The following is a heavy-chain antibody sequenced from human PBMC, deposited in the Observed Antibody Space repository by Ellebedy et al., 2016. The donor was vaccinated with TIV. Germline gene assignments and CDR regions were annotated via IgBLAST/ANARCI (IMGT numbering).Heavy chain of an antibody. D-gene: IGHD2-21*01. CDR3: ASDLAAIPVGLLDY. V-gene: IGHV1-46*01. CDR2: INPSAGST. Sequence: AASVKVSCKASGYTFTSYYMHWVRQAPGQGLEWMGIINPSAGSTTYAQKLQGRVTMTRDTSTSTVYMELGSLRSEDTAVYYCASDLAAIPVGLLDYWGQGTLVTVSS. CDR1: GYTFTSYY. J-gene: IGHJ4*02.